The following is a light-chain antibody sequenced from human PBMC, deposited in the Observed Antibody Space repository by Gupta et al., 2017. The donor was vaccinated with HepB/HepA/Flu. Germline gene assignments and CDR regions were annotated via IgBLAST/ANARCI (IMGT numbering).Light chain of an antibody. CDR3: QQRSNWPCT. CDR1: QSVSSY. Sequence: IVLTQSPATLSLSPGERATLSCRASQSVSSYLAWYQQKPGQAPRLLIYDASNRATGIPARFSGSGPGTDFTLTISSLEPEDFAIYYCQQRSNWPCTFGQGTKVEIK. J-gene: IGKJ1*01. V-gene: IGKV3-11*01. CDR2: DAS.